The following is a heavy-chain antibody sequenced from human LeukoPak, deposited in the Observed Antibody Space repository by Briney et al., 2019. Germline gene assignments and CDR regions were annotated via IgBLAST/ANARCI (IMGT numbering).Heavy chain of an antibody. V-gene: IGHV3-33*01. CDR1: GFTFSSYG. J-gene: IGHJ4*02. D-gene: IGHD6-6*01. Sequence: GGSLRLSCAASGFTFSSYGMHWVRQAPGKGLEWVAVIWYDGSNRYYADSVKGRFTISRDNSKNTLYLQMNSLRAEDTAVYYCARETVSPHSSSFDYWGQGTLVTVSS. CDR3: ARETVSPHSSSFDY. CDR2: IWYDGSNR.